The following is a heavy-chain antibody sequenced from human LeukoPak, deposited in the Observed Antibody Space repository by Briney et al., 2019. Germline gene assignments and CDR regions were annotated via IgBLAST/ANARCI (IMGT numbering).Heavy chain of an antibody. Sequence: GGYLRLSCAASGFTCSNAWMSWVRQAPGKGLEWVSGISGSGESTYYADSVKGRFTISRDNSKNTLYLQMNSLRAEDTAVYYCAKVLDGTGYWNYYFDYWGQGTLVTVSS. CDR1: GFTCSNAW. CDR3: AKVLDGTGYWNYYFDY. D-gene: IGHD3-22*01. CDR2: ISGSGEST. J-gene: IGHJ4*02. V-gene: IGHV3-23*01.